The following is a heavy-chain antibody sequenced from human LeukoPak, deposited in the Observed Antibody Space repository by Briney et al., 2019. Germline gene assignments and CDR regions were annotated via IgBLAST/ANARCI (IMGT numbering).Heavy chain of an antibody. V-gene: IGHV6-1*01. J-gene: IGHJ5*02. Sequence: SQTLSLTCAISGDSVSSNSAALNWIRQSPSRGLEWLVRTYYRSKWYNDYAVSVKSRITINPDTSKNQFSLQLNSVTPEDTAVYYCARAGLVWGAPEWFDPWGQGTLVTVSS. CDR3: ARAGLVWGAPEWFDP. D-gene: IGHD1-26*01. CDR2: TYYRSKWYN. CDR1: GDSVSSNSAA.